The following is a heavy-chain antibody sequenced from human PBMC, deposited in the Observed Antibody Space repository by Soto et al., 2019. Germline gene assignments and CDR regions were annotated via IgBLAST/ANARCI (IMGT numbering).Heavy chain of an antibody. CDR3: ARLYSYGPDYYYYYYMDV. CDR2: IWYDGSNK. V-gene: IGHV3-33*01. CDR1: GFTFSSYG. D-gene: IGHD5-18*01. J-gene: IGHJ6*03. Sequence: GGSLRLSCAASGFTFSSYGMHWVRQAPGKGLEWVAVIWYDGSNKYYADSVKGRFTISRDNSKNTLYLQMNSLRAEDTAVYYCARLYSYGPDYYYYYYMDVWGKGTTVTVSS.